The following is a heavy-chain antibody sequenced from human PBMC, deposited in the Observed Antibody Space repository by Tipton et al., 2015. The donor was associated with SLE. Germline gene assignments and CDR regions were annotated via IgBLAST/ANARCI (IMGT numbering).Heavy chain of an antibody. CDR1: GGSISSSSYY. D-gene: IGHD3-10*01. J-gene: IGHJ4*02. CDR2: IYYSGST. CDR3: ARPQIKDGYYFDY. V-gene: IGHV4-39*07. Sequence: GLVKPSETLSLTCTVSGGSISSSSYYWGWIRQPPGKGLEWSGSIYYSGSTYYNPSLKSRVTISVDTSKNQFSLKLSSVTAADTAVYYCARPQIKDGYYFDYWGQGTLVTVSS.